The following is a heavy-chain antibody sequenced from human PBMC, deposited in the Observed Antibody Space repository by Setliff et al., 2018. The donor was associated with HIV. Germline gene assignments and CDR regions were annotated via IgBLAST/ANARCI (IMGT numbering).Heavy chain of an antibody. V-gene: IGHV4-4*09. Sequence: SCKASGYTFTRYFMHCVRQSPGKGLEWIGYIHASGKANYNPSLKSRVTISLDTSKMQFSLRLTSVTAADTAVYYCATLDPSGGNFLAYWGQGTLVTVSS. CDR1: GYTFTRYF. CDR2: IHASGKA. D-gene: IGHD2-21*02. CDR3: ATLDPSGGNFLAY. J-gene: IGHJ4*02.